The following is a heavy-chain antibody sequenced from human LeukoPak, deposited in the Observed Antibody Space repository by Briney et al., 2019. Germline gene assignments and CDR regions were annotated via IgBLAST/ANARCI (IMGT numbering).Heavy chain of an antibody. CDR3: ARASPIQPYYSDY. CDR1: GGSISSYY. CDR2: IYSSGTT. Sequence: PSETLSLTCTVSGGSISSYYWSWIRQPPGKGLEWIGYIYSSGTTNYNPSLKSRLTISVDTSKNQFSLKLSSVTAADTAVYYCARASPIQPYYSDYWGQGTLVTVSS. J-gene: IGHJ4*02. V-gene: IGHV4-59*01. D-gene: IGHD5-18*01.